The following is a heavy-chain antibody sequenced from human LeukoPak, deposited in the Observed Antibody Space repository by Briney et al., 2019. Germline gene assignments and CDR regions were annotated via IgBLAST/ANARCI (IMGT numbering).Heavy chain of an antibody. Sequence: GGSLRLSCAASGFTFSSYGMHWVCQAPGKGLEWVAVIWYDGSNKYYADSVKGRFTISRDNSKNTLYLQMNSLRAEDTAVYYCARAEWTTYYYDSSGYMFDYWGQGTLVTVSS. CDR2: IWYDGSNK. J-gene: IGHJ4*02. D-gene: IGHD3-22*01. CDR3: ARAEWTTYYYDSSGYMFDY. CDR1: GFTFSSYG. V-gene: IGHV3-33*01.